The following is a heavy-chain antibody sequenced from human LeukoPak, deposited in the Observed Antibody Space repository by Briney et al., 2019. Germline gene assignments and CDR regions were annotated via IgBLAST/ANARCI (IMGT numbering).Heavy chain of an antibody. CDR2: ISAYNGNT. J-gene: IGHJ4*02. CDR3: ARAGYCSSTSCQYYFDY. D-gene: IGHD2-2*01. V-gene: IGHV1-18*01. Sequence: ASVKVSCKASGYTFTRYGISCVRQAPGQGLEWMGWISAYNGNTNYAQKLQGRVTMTTDTSTSTAYMELRSLRSDDTAVYYCARAGYCSSTSCQYYFDYWGQGTLVTVSS. CDR1: GYTFTRYG.